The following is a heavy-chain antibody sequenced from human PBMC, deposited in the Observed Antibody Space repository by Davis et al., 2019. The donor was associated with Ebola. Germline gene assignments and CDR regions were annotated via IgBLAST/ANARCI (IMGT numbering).Heavy chain of an antibody. V-gene: IGHV4-31*03. Sequence: MPSETLSLTCTVSGGSISSGGYYWSWIRQHPGKGLEWIGYIYYSGSTYYNPSLKSRVTISVDTSKNQFSLKLSSVTAADTAVYYCARVLSGESEGIVVVIDDAFDIWGQGTMVTVSS. J-gene: IGHJ3*02. D-gene: IGHD3-22*01. CDR2: IYYSGST. CDR3: ARVLSGESEGIVVVIDDAFDI. CDR1: GGSISSGGYY.